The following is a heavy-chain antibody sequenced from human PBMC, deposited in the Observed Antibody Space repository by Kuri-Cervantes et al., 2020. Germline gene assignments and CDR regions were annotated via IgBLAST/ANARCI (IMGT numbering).Heavy chain of an antibody. CDR1: GGSFSGYY. D-gene: IGHD7-27*01. CDR3: AREPNWGSGY. V-gene: IGHV4-34*01. Sequence: SETLSLTCAVYGGSFSGYYWSWIRQPPGKGLEWIGEINHSGSTNYNPSLKSRVTISVDTSRNQFSLKLSSVTAADTVVYYCAREPNWGSGYWGQGTLVTVSS. CDR2: INHSGST. J-gene: IGHJ4*02.